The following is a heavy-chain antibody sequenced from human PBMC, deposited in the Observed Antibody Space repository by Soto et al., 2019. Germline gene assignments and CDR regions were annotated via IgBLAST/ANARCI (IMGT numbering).Heavy chain of an antibody. J-gene: IGHJ5*02. V-gene: IGHV4-39*01. Sequence: SETLSLTCTVSVFSISSIIYYLCFIRQPPGKGLEWIGSIYYSGSTYYNPSLKSRVTISVDTSKNQFSLKLSSVTAADTAVYYCARHNNSSGEKWFDPCGKANMVSVSS. CDR2: IYYSGST. D-gene: IGHD6-19*01. CDR1: VFSISSIIYY. CDR3: ARHNNSSGEKWFDP.